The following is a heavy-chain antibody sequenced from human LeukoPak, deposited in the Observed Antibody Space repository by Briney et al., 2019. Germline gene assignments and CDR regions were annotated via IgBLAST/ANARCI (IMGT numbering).Heavy chain of an antibody. J-gene: IGHJ4*01. CDR2: IRSDGSST. CDR1: GFTFSSYW. Sequence: GGSLRLSCAASGFTFSSYWMHWVRQDPEKGLVWVSRIRSDGSSTSYADSVRGRFTISRDNAKNTLYLQMNSLRAEDTAVYYCAGVLGVRDLAYFDYWGHGTLVTVSS. CDR3: AGVLGVRDLAYFDY. D-gene: IGHD3-10*01. V-gene: IGHV3-74*01.